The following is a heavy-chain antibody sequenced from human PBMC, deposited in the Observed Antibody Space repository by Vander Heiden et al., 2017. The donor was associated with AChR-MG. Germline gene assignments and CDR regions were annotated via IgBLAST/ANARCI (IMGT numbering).Heavy chain of an antibody. Sequence: EVQLVESGGGLVKPGGSLSLPCAASGFTFRSYSMNWVRQAPGKGMEWVSPMSRSSSYIYYADSVKGRFTISRDNAKNSLYLQMNSLRAEDTAVYYCASGRGSGSYYADYYYYYGMDVWGQGTTVTVSS. CDR3: ASGRGSGSYYADYYYYYGMDV. CDR2: MSRSSSYI. J-gene: IGHJ6*02. D-gene: IGHD3-10*01. CDR1: GFTFRSYS. V-gene: IGHV3-21*01.